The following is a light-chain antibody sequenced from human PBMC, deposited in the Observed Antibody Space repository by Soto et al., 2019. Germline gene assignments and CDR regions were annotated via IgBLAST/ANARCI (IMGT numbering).Light chain of an antibody. CDR3: CSYTGSYTFVV. V-gene: IGLV2-23*03. J-gene: IGLJ2*01. CDR2: EGS. CDR1: SSDVGSYNL. Sequence: QSALTQPASVSGSPGQSITISCTGTSSDVGSYNLVSWYQQHPGKAPKLMIYEGSKRPSGVSNRSSGSKSGNTASLTISGLQAEDEADYYCCSYTGSYTFVVFGGGTQLTVL.